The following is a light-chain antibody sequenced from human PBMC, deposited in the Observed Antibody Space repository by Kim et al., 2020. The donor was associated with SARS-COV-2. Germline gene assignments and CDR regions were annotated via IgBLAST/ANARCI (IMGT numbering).Light chain of an antibody. CDR2: GAS. V-gene: IGKV3D-20*01. J-gene: IGKJ2*01. CDR3: QQYVPSPRT. Sequence: LSPGESATLSGGTSHSVSSSFVAWYQQRPGLAPRLVIYGASTRATGIPDRFSGSGSGTDYTLTISRVEPEDIAVYYCQQYVPSPRTFGQGTKLEI. CDR1: HSVSSSF.